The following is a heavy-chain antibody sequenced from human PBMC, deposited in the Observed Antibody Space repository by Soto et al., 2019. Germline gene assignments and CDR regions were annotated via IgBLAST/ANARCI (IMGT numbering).Heavy chain of an antibody. Sequence: SETLSLTCTVSGGSISSSSYYWGWIRQPPGKGLEWIGSIYYNGSTYYNPSLKSRVTISVETTKNQYSLKLKYVTAADTAVYYCARGEDTAMVHDYWGQGTLVT. CDR1: GGSISSSSYY. D-gene: IGHD5-18*01. CDR3: ARGEDTAMVHDY. V-gene: IGHV4-39*02. J-gene: IGHJ4*02. CDR2: IYYNGST.